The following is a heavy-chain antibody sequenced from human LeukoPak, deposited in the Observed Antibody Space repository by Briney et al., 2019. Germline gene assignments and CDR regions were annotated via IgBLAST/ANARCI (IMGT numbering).Heavy chain of an antibody. V-gene: IGHV4-59*11. CDR1: GGSISSHY. CDR2: IYYSGFT. J-gene: IGHJ6*03. D-gene: IGHD6-6*01. CDR3: ARYGSSSLRAGYYYYMDV. Sequence: ASETLSLTCTVSGGSISSHYWSWIRQPPGKGMEAIGHIYYSGFTNYNPSLKSRVTMSVDTSKNQSSLKLSSVTAADTAVYYCARYGSSSLRAGYYYYMDVWGKGTTVTVSS.